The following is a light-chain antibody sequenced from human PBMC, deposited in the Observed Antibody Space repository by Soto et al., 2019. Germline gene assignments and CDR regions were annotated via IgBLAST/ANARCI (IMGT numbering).Light chain of an antibody. J-gene: IGKJ4*01. Sequence: EIVLTQSPATLSLSPGERATLSCRASQSVSSYLAWYQQKPGQAPRLLISAASTRATGIPARFSGSGSGTEFTLTISSLQSEDFAFYYCQQYKNWPTFGGGTKVDI. CDR3: QQYKNWPT. CDR2: AAS. CDR1: QSVSSY. V-gene: IGKV3-15*01.